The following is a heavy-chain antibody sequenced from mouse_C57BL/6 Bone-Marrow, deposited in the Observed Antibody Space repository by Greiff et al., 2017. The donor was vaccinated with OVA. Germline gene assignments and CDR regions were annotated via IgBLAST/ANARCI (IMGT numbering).Heavy chain of an antibody. D-gene: IGHD1-1*01. V-gene: IGHV1-69*01. CDR2: IDPSDSYT. J-gene: IGHJ3*01. CDR1: GYTFTSYW. CDR3: ARESLYYYGSSPFAY. Sequence: VQLQQSGAELVMPGASVKLSCKASGYTFTSYWMHWVKQRPGQGLEWIGEIDPSDSYTNYNQKFKGKSTLTVDKSSSTAYMQLSSLTSEDSAVYYCARESLYYYGSSPFAYWGQGTLVTVSA.